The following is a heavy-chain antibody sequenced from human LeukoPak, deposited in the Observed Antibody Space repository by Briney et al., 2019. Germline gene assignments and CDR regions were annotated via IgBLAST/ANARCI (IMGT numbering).Heavy chain of an antibody. J-gene: IGHJ4*02. CDR3: ARVSGSGYYGDFELDY. CDR1: GGTFSSYA. V-gene: IGHV1-69*13. CDR2: IIPIFGTA. Sequence: ASVKVSCKASGGTFSSYAISWVRQAPGQGLEWMGGIIPIFGTANYAQKFQGRVTITADESTSTAYMELSGLRSEDTAVYYCARVSGSGYYGDFELDYWGQGTLVTVSS. D-gene: IGHD3-22*01.